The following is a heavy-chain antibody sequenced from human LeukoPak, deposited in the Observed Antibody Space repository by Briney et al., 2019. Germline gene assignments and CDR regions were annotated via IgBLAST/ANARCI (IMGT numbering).Heavy chain of an antibody. CDR1: GFTFSSYS. Sequence: GGSLRLSCAASGFTFSSYSMNWVRQAPGKGLEWVSYISSSRSTIYYADSVRGRFTISRDNAKNSLYLQMNSLRAEDTAVYYCASDIEYYDSSPYWGQGTLVTVSS. CDR3: ASDIEYYDSSPY. CDR2: ISSSRSTI. J-gene: IGHJ4*02. D-gene: IGHD3-22*01. V-gene: IGHV3-48*01.